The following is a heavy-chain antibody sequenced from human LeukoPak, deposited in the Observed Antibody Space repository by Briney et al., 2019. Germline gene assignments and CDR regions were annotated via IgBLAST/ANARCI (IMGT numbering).Heavy chain of an antibody. CDR1: GFTFSSYW. CDR2: INSDGSST. V-gene: IGHV3-74*01. J-gene: IGHJ4*02. CDR3: ARAAYMSSPDY. Sequence: QPGGSLRLSCAASGFTFSSYWMHWVRQAPGKGLVWVSRINSDGSSTTYADSVKGRFTISRDNAKNTLYLQMSSLRGEDTAVYYCARAAYMSSPDYWGQGTLVTVSS. D-gene: IGHD6-6*01.